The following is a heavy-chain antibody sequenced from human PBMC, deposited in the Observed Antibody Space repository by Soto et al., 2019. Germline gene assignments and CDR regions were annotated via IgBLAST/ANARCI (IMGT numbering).Heavy chain of an antibody. Sequence: QVQLVQSGAEVKKPGASVKVSCKASGYTLTNYAVHWVRQAPGQGLEWMGWINAGNGNTKYSQKFQGRVTITRDTSASTAYMDLSSLRSEDTAVYYCARGPGGPDGPGDYWGQGTLVTVSS. CDR2: INAGNGNT. J-gene: IGHJ4*02. CDR1: GYTLTNYA. D-gene: IGHD2-15*01. CDR3: ARGPGGPDGPGDY. V-gene: IGHV1-3*01.